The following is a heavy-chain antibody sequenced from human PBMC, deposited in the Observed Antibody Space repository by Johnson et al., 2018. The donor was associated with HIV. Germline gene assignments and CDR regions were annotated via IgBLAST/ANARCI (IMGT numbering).Heavy chain of an antibody. J-gene: IGHJ3*01. CDR2: ISYDGSKK. D-gene: IGHD2-8*02. CDR1: GFTFSSYA. V-gene: IGHV3-30-3*02. Sequence: VQLVESGGGVVQPGRSLRLSCAASGFTFSSYAMHWVRQAPGKGLEWVAVISYDGSKKYYADSVKGRFTISRDNSSTTLYLQMNSLRAEDTAVYYCAKSGLFVLVIYAPDVFDVWGQGAMVIVSS. CDR3: AKSGLFVLVIYAPDVFDV.